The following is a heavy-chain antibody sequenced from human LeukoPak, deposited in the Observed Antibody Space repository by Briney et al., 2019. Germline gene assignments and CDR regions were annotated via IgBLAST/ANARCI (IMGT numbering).Heavy chain of an antibody. V-gene: IGHV4-30-2*01. CDR2: IYHSGST. CDR3: ARGLDTQEPGADTYYYYGMDV. Sequence: SETLPLTCAVSGGSISSGGYSWSWIRQPPGKGLEWIGYIYHSGSTYYNPSLKSRVTISVDRSKNQFSLKLSSVTAADTAVYYCARGLDTQEPGADTYYYYGMDVWGQGTTVTVSS. D-gene: IGHD1-1*01. CDR1: GGSISSGGYS. J-gene: IGHJ6*02.